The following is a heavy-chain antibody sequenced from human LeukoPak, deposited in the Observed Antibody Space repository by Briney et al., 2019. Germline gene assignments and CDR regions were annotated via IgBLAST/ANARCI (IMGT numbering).Heavy chain of an antibody. CDR2: ISSGSSAI. J-gene: IGHJ3*02. V-gene: IGHV3-21*04. CDR3: ARSLRYFDWLLVAFDI. D-gene: IGHD3-9*01. CDR1: GFTFTTYS. Sequence: GGSLRLSCAASGFTFTTYSMTWVRQAPGKGLEWVSIISSGSSAIFSADALKGRFTISRDDAKNLLYLDMNSLRAEDTAVYYCARSLRYFDWLLVAFDIWGQGTMVTVSS.